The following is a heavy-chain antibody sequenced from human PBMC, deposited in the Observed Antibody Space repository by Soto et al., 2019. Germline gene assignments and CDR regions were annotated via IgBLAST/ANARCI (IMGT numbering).Heavy chain of an antibody. V-gene: IGHV3-30*04. CDR3: ARGGGNQLGDCYDN. J-gene: IGHJ4*02. Sequence: QGQLVESWGGVVQPGRSLRLSCAASGFTFSDYTMHWVRQAPGKGLQWVALIYYDGSKTYYADSVKGRFTVSRDNSNNTLYLETNSLRAEYTGVYYCARGGGNQLGDCYDNWGQGTLVTVSS. D-gene: IGHD2-21*02. CDR1: GFTFSDYT. CDR2: IYYDGSKT.